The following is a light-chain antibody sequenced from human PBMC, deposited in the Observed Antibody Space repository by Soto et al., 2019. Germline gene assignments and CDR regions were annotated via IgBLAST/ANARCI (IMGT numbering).Light chain of an antibody. V-gene: IGLV2-14*03. CDR1: SSDVGAYNF. CDR2: DVS. J-gene: IGLJ1*01. CDR3: SSYTSSSTHD. Sequence: QSALTQPASVSGSPGQSITISCTGSSSDVGAYNFVSWYQQHPGKVPKLMIFDVSSRPSGVSDRFSGSKSGNTASLTISGLQAEDEGDCYCSSYTSSSTHDFGSGPKVTVL.